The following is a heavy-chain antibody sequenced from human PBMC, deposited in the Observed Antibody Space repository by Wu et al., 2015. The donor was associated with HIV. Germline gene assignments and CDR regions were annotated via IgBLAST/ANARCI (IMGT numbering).Heavy chain of an antibody. CDR1: GYTFTGYY. CDR2: INPNSGGT. CDR3: ARDRDGWGYYYYTDV. Sequence: QVQLVQSGAEVKKPGASVKVSCKASGYTFTGYYMHWVRQAPGQGLEWMGWINPNSGGTNYAQKFQGRVTMTRDTSISTAYMELSRLRSDDTAVYYCARDRDGWGYYYYTDVWGKGTTGHRLL. J-gene: IGHJ6*03. V-gene: IGHV1-2*02. D-gene: IGHD1-26*01.